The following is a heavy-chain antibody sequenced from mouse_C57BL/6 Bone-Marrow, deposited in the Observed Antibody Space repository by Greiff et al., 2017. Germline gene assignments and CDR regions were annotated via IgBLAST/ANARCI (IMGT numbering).Heavy chain of an antibody. D-gene: IGHD1-1*01. CDR3: ARPYGSKAWFAY. CDR2: ISSGGSYT. CDR1: GFTFSSYG. Sequence: EVKLVESGGDLVKPGGSLKLSCAASGFTFSSYGMSWVRQTPDKRLEWVATISSGGSYTYYPDSVKGRVTISRDNAKNTLYLQMSSLKSEDTAMYYCARPYGSKAWFAYWGQGTRVTVSA. V-gene: IGHV5-6*01. J-gene: IGHJ3*01.